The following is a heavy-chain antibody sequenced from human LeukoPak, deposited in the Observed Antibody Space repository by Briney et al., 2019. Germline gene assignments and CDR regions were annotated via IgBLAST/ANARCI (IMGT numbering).Heavy chain of an antibody. V-gene: IGHV3-53*01. CDR2: LYSGSDT. CDR3: ARVGDHFHWYLDL. J-gene: IGHJ2*01. CDR1: GFSVSLNY. Sequence: TGGSLRLSCAASGFSVSLNYMNWVRQAPGKGLEWVSILYSGSDTYYADSVKGRFTISRDSSKNMLFLHMNSLGAEDTAVYYCARVGDHFHWYLDLWGRGTLVTVSS. D-gene: IGHD3-3*02.